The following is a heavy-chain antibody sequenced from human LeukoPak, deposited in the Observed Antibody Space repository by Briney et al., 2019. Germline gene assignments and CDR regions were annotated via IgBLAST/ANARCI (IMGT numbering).Heavy chain of an antibody. J-gene: IGHJ2*01. CDR2: IYHSGST. D-gene: IGHD3-3*01. CDR1: GGSISSGGYY. V-gene: IGHV4-30-2*05. Sequence: PSETLSLTRTVSGGSISSGGYYWSWIRQPPGKGLEWIGYIYHSGSTYYNPSLKSRVTISVDTSKNQFSLKLSSVTAADTAVYYCARDLPTYYDFWSGYPTAWWYFDLWGRGTLVTVSS. CDR3: ARDLPTYYDFWSGYPTAWWYFDL.